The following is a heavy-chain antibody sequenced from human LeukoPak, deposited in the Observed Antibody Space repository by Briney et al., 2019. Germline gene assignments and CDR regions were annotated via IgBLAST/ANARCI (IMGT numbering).Heavy chain of an antibody. CDR1: GGSISSYY. CDR2: INDSGNT. Sequence: SEILSLTCTVSGGSISSYYWSWIRQPPGKGLEWIGEINDSGNTNCKSSLKSRVTISADRSKNQFSLKMTSVTAADTAVYYCARQGQISAFDIRGQGNLVIVSS. CDR3: ARQGQISAFDI. J-gene: IGHJ4*02. D-gene: IGHD2-15*01. V-gene: IGHV4-59*08.